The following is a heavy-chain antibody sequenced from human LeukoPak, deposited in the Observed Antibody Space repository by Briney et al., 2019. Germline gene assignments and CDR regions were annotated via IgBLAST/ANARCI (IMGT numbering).Heavy chain of an antibody. D-gene: IGHD6-19*01. Sequence: PSETLSLTCTVSGGAISRSHYYWGWMRQPPGKGLEWIGYIYYSGSTYYNPSLKSRVTISVDTSKNQFSLKLSSVTAADTAVYYCARVAVAGTSEAYWGQGTLVTVSS. J-gene: IGHJ4*02. CDR1: GGAISRSHYY. CDR3: ARVAVAGTSEAY. V-gene: IGHV4-31*03. CDR2: IYYSGST.